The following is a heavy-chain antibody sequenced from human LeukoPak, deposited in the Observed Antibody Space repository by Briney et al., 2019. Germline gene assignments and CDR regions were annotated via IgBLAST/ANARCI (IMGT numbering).Heavy chain of an antibody. D-gene: IGHD2-15*01. CDR3: ARDRGGRTGLDD. CDR1: GITFSRSW. Sequence: PGGSLRPSCAASGITFSRSWMSWVRQAPGKGLEWVAFIKEDGSEKYYVDSVKGRFTISRDNAENSLYLQMISLRAEDTAVYYCARDRGGRTGLDDWGQGTLVTVSS. V-gene: IGHV3-7*04. CDR2: IKEDGSEK. J-gene: IGHJ4*02.